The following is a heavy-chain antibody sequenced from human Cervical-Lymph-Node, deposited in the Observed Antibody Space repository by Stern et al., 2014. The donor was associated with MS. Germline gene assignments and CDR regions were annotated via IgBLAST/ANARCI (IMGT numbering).Heavy chain of an antibody. CDR1: GDTFTDYA. J-gene: IGHJ6*01. V-gene: IGHV1-69*06. Sequence: VQLVESGAEVKKPGSSVKVSCKASGDTFTDYAISWVRQAPGQGPEWMGWITPIFNSADYAQKFQGRLTITADKSRSTAYMELSSLTSEDTAVYYCAREVGSLAMDVWGQGTTVIVSS. CDR2: ITPIFNSA. CDR3: AREVGSLAMDV. D-gene: IGHD1-1*01.